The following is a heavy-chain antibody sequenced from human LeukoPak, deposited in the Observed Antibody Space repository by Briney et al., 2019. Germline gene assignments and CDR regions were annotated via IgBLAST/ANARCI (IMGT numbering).Heavy chain of an antibody. CDR2: IYTSGST. CDR1: GGSISSGSYY. J-gene: IGHJ6*03. V-gene: IGHV4-61*02. Sequence: SETLSLTCTVSGGSISSGSYYWSWIRQPAGKGLEWIGRIYTSGSTNYNPSLKSRVTISVDTSKNQFSLKLSSVTAADTAVYYCARWGYDSSGYYPSGTYYYYYYMDVWGKGTTVTVSS. D-gene: IGHD3-22*01. CDR3: ARWGYDSSGYYPSGTYYYYYYMDV.